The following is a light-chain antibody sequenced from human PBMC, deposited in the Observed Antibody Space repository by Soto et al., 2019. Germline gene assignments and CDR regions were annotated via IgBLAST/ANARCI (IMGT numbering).Light chain of an antibody. CDR2: GAS. CDR1: QSVSSTY. V-gene: IGKV3-20*01. Sequence: EIVLTQSPGTLSLSAGERATLSCRASQSVSSTYLAWYRQKPGQAPRLLIYGASSRATGIPDRFSGSGSGTDFTLTISRLEPEDFAVYYCQQYGSSPATFGQGTKVEIK. CDR3: QQYGSSPAT. J-gene: IGKJ1*01.